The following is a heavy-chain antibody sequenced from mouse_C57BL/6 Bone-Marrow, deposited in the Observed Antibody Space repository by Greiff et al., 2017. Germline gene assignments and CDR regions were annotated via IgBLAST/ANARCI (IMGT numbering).Heavy chain of an antibody. CDR3: ARVYYAHYYAMDY. V-gene: IGHV1-55*01. CDR1: GYTFTSYW. CDR2: IYPGSGST. D-gene: IGHD1-1*01. Sequence: VQLQQPGAELVKPGASVKMSCKASGYTFTSYWITWVKQRPGQGLEWIGDIYPGSGSTNYNEKFKSKATLTVDTASSTAYMQLSSLTSEDSAVYYCARVYYAHYYAMDYGGQGTSVTVSS. J-gene: IGHJ4*01.